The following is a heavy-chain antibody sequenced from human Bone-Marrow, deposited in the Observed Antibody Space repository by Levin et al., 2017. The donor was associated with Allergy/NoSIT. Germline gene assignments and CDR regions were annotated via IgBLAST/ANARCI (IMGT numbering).Heavy chain of an antibody. J-gene: IGHJ4*02. CDR3: ARLSGAFRLDY. D-gene: IGHD1-26*01. CDR1: GFSFNSFT. CDR2: ISSSSRQV. Sequence: SCAASGFSFNSFTMNWVRQAPGKGLEWVSYISSSSRQVYYGESLKGRFTISRDNAGNSVYLQMNSLRAEDTAVYYCARLSGAFRLDYWGQGILVTVSS. V-gene: IGHV3-21*01.